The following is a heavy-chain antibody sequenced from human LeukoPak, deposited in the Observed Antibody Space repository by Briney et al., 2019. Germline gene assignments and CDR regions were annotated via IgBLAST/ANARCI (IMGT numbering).Heavy chain of an antibody. CDR1: GFTFSDSA. Sequence: GGSLRLSCTASGFTFSDSAIHWVRQAPGNGLERVSVIYGDGRTSHSASVRGRFTISRDNSKNIVSLQMNNLRAEDTAVYYCARGRGLGVVSPYFDYWGQGTLVTVSS. CDR2: IYGDGRT. CDR3: ARGRGLGVVSPYFDY. V-gene: IGHV3-53*01. D-gene: IGHD3-3*01. J-gene: IGHJ4*02.